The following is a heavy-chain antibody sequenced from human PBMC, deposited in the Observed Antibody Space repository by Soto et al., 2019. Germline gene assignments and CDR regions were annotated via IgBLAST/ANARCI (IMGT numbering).Heavy chain of an antibody. V-gene: IGHV1-69*13. CDR1: GGTFSSYA. Sequence: SVKVSCKASGGTFSSYAISWVRQAPGQGLEWMGGIIPIFGTANYAQKLQGRVTITADESTSTAYMELSSLRSEDTAVYYCARDRDIVATIRAFDIWGQGKMVNVSS. CDR2: IIPIFGTA. D-gene: IGHD5-12*01. J-gene: IGHJ3*02. CDR3: ARDRDIVATIRAFDI.